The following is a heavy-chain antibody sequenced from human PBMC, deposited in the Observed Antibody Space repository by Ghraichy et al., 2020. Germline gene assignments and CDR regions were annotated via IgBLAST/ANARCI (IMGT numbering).Heavy chain of an antibody. V-gene: IGHV4-39*02. CDR3: AREGPYDYVWGSWNY. Sequence: ETLSLTCTVSGGSISSSSYYWGWIRQPPGKGLEWIGSIYYSGSTYYNPSLKSRVTISVDTSKNQFSLKLSSVTAADTAVYYCAREGPYDYVWGSWNYWGQGTLVTVSS. J-gene: IGHJ4*02. CDR1: GGSISSSSYY. CDR2: IYYSGST. D-gene: IGHD3-16*01.